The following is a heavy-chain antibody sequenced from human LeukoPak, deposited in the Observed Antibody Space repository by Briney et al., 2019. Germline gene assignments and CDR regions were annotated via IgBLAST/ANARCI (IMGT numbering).Heavy chain of an antibody. V-gene: IGHV1-3*01. J-gene: IGHJ4*02. CDR2: INAGNGNT. Sequence: ASLKVSCKASGYTATSDARQWERQAPGQRRERMGWINAGNGNTKYTQKSQGRGTRTRDTAASTADKELSSLRSEDTAVFYCASARITLMPYWGQGTLVTVSS. D-gene: IGHD3-22*01. CDR3: ASARITLMPY. CDR1: GYTATSDA.